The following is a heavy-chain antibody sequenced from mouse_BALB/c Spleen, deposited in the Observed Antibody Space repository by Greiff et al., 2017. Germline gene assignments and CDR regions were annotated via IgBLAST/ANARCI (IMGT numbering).Heavy chain of an antibody. CDR2: ISSGSSTI. D-gene: IGHD3-3*01. Sequence: EVNLVESGGGLVQPGGSRKLSCAASGFTFSSFGMHWVRQAPEKGLEWVAYISSGSSTIYYADTVKGRFTISRDNPKNTLFLQMTSLRSEDTAMYYCARSGTGFAYWGQGTLVTVSA. CDR3: ARSGTGFAY. CDR1: GFTFSSFG. J-gene: IGHJ3*01. V-gene: IGHV5-17*02.